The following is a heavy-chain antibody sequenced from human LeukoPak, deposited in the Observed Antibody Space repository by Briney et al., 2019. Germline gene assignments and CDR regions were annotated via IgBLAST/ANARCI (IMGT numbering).Heavy chain of an antibody. D-gene: IGHD1-14*01. Sequence: GGSLRLSCAASGFTFSSYGMHWVRQAPGKGLEWVAFIRYDGSNKYYADSVKGRFTISRDNSKNTLYLHMNSLRAEDTAIYFCGGPNPNFDYWGQGTLVTVSS. J-gene: IGHJ4*02. CDR1: GFTFSSYG. CDR3: GGPNPNFDY. V-gene: IGHV3-30*02. CDR2: IRYDGSNK.